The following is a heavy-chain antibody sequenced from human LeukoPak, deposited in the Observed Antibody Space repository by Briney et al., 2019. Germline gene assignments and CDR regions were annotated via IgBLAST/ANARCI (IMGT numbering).Heavy chain of an antibody. J-gene: IGHJ4*02. CDR3: ALGHDYGDYSSY. Sequence: GGSLRLSCAASGVILSSYWVTWVRQAPGKGLEWVANIKQDGSEKYYVDSVKGRFTISRDNAKNTLYLQMNSLRAEDTAVYYCALGHDYGDYSSYWGQGTLVTVSS. V-gene: IGHV3-7*01. CDR1: GVILSSYW. CDR2: IKQDGSEK. D-gene: IGHD4-17*01.